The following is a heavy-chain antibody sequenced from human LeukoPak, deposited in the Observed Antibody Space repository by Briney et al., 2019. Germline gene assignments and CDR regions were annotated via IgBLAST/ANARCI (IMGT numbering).Heavy chain of an antibody. V-gene: IGHV1-69*06. Sequence: ASVKVSCKASGGTFSSYAISWVRQAPGQGLEWMGGIIPIFGTANYAQKFQGRVTITADKSTSTAYMELSSLRSEDTAVYYCARGGPGYDILTGYTDWGQGTLVTVSS. D-gene: IGHD3-9*01. CDR2: IIPIFGTA. J-gene: IGHJ4*02. CDR1: GGTFSSYA. CDR3: ARGGPGYDILTGYTD.